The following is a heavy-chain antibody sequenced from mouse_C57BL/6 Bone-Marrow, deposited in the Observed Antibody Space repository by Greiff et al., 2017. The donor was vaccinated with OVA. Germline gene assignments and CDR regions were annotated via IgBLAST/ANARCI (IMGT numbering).Heavy chain of an antibody. J-gene: IGHJ1*03. CDR1: GYTFTSYW. D-gene: IGHD2-3*01. CDR3: ARAGIYDGYYWYFDV. V-gene: IGHV1-64*01. CDR2: IHPNSGST. Sequence: VQLQQPGAELVKPGASVKLSCKASGYTFTSYWMHWVKQRPGQGLEWIGMIHPNSGSTNYNEKFKSKATLTVDKSSSTAYMQLSSLTSEDSAVYYCARAGIYDGYYWYFDVWGTGTTVTVSS.